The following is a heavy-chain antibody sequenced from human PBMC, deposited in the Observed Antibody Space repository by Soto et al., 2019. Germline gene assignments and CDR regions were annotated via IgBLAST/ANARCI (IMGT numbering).Heavy chain of an antibody. CDR3: ARDEIAAACLPSGWFDP. Sequence: QVQLQESGPGLVKPSGTLSLTCAVSGGSISSSNWWSWVRQPPGKGLEWMGEIYHSGSTNYNPSLKSRVTISVDKSKNQFSLQLSAVTAADTAVYYCARDEIAAACLPSGWFDPWGQGTLVTVSS. D-gene: IGHD6-13*01. V-gene: IGHV4-4*02. CDR1: GGSISSSNW. CDR2: IYHSGST. J-gene: IGHJ5*02.